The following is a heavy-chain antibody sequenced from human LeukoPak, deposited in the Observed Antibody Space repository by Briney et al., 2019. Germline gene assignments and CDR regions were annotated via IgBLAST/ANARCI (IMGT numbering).Heavy chain of an antibody. J-gene: IGHJ4*02. CDR2: ISSSSSYI. Sequence: GGSLRLSCLTSGFTFRNYAIHWVRQAPGKGLEWVSSISSSSSYIYYADSVKGRFTISRDNAKNSLYLQMNSLRAEDTAVYYCAREEDIVVVVAATAYYFDYWGQGTLVTVSS. D-gene: IGHD2-15*01. V-gene: IGHV3-21*01. CDR1: GFTFRNYA. CDR3: AREEDIVVVVAATAYYFDY.